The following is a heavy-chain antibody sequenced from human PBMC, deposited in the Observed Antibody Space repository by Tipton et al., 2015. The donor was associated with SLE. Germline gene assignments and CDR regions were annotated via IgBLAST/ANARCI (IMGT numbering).Heavy chain of an antibody. V-gene: IGHV3-7*01. J-gene: IGHJ4*02. CDR3: AGNFDY. CDR1: GFSFSGYG. Sequence: GSLRLSCATSGFSFSGYGMHWVRQAPGKGLEWVANIKQDGSDKYYVDSVKGRFTISRDNAKNSLYLQMSSLRAEDTAVYYCAGNFDYWGQGTLVTVSS. CDR2: IKQDGSDK.